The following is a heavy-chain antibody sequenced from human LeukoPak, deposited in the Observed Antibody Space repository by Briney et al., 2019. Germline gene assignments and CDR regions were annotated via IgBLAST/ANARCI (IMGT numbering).Heavy chain of an antibody. CDR3: AKLLGESTIYDL. D-gene: IGHD3-16*01. CDR1: GYTFTSYD. CDR2: MNPNSGNT. V-gene: IGHV1-8*01. J-gene: IGHJ5*02. Sequence: ASVKVSCKASGYTFTSYDINWVRQATGQGLEWMGWMNPNSGNTGYAQKFQGRVTMTRNTSISTAYMELSSLRSEDTAAYYCAKLLGESTIYDLWGQGTLVTVSS.